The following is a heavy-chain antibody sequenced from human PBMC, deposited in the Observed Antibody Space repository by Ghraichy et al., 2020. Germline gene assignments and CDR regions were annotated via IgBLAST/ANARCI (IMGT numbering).Heavy chain of an antibody. Sequence: ASVKVSCKVSGYTLTELSMHWVRQAPGKGLEWMGGFDPEDGETIYAQKFQGRVTMTEDTSTDTAYMELSSLRSEDTAVYYCATVAYYYDSSGYYLFDYWGQGTLVTVSS. CDR3: ATVAYYYDSSGYYLFDY. V-gene: IGHV1-24*01. J-gene: IGHJ4*02. CDR1: GYTLTELS. D-gene: IGHD3-22*01. CDR2: FDPEDGET.